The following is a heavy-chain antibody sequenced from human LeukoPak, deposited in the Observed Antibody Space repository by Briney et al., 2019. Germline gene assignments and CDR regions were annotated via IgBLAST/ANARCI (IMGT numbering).Heavy chain of an antibody. CDR2: IYYSGST. CDR1: GGSISSSSYY. D-gene: IGHD2-21*02. J-gene: IGHJ6*02. V-gene: IGHV4-39*07. CDR3: ARGRVVYCGGDCHPYYYYYYGMDV. Sequence: SETLSLTCTVSGGSISSSSYYWGWIRQPPGKGLEWIGSIYYSGSTYYNPSLKSRVTISVDTSKNQFSLKLSSVTAADTAVYYCARGRVVYCGGDCHPYYYYYYGMDVWGQGTTVTVSS.